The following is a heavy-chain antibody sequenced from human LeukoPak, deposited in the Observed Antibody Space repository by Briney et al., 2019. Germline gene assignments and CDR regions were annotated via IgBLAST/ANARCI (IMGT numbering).Heavy chain of an antibody. CDR2: IKQDGSEK. CDR1: GFTFSSYW. J-gene: IGHJ1*01. V-gene: IGHV3-7*01. CDR3: ATYSSSNGREFQY. Sequence: GGSLRLSCAASGFTFSSYWMSWVRQAPGKGLEWVANIKQDGSEKYYVDSVKGRFTISRDNAKNSLYLQMNSLRAEDTAVYYCATYSSSNGREFQYWGQGTLVTVSS. D-gene: IGHD2-2*01.